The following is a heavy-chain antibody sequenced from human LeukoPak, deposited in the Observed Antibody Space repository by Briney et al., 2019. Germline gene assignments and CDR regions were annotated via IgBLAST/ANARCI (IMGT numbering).Heavy chain of an antibody. CDR2: ISAYNGNT. J-gene: IGHJ5*02. CDR3: ARVEGLPWHRNWFDP. D-gene: IGHD3-10*01. Sequence: ASVKVSCKASGYTFTSYGISWVRQAPGQGLEWMGWISAYNGNTNYAQKLQGRVTMTTDTSTSTAYMELRSLRSDDTAVYYCARVEGLPWHRNWFDPWGQGTLVTVSS. V-gene: IGHV1-18*01. CDR1: GYTFTSYG.